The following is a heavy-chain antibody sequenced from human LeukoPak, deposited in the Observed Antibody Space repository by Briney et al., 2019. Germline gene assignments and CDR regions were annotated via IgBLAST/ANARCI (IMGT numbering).Heavy chain of an antibody. V-gene: IGHV1-8*03. CDR1: GYTFTGYY. CDR2: MNPNSGNT. D-gene: IGHD3-10*01. J-gene: IGHJ4*02. Sequence: ASVKVSCKASGYTFTGYYMHWVRQAPGEGLEWMGWMNPNSGNTGYAQKFQGRVTITRNTSISTAYMELSSLRSEDTAVYYCARGATMVRGVIAYLYYFDYWGQGTLVTVSS. CDR3: ARGATMVRGVIAYLYYFDY.